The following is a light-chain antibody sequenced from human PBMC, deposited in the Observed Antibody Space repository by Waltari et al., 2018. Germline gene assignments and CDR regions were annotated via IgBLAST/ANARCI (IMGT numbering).Light chain of an antibody. V-gene: IGKV2-40*01. J-gene: IGKJ2*01. CDR3: MQRLEFPYT. CDR2: SLS. CDR1: QSLLNSDDGFTF. Sequence: DIVMTQTPLSLPVTPGEPASISCASSQSLLNSDDGFTFLDWFLQKPGRSPQLLIYSLSFRASGVPERFSGTGSGSSFSLKISRVEAEDVGIYYCMQRLEFPYTFGQGTRL.